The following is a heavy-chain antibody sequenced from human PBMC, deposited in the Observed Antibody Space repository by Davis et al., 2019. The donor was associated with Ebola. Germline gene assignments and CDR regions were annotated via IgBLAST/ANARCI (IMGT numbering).Heavy chain of an antibody. J-gene: IGHJ5*02. CDR3: ARGRNYFDLSAYFRIDP. D-gene: IGHD3-22*01. Sequence: MPGGSLRLSCAASGFTFSGYGMHWVRQPPGKGLEWIGEINHSGSTNYNASLKSRVTISVDTSKNQFSLKLSSLTAADTAVYYCARGRNYFDLSAYFRIDPWGQGTLVTVSS. CDR1: GFTFSGYG. V-gene: IGHV4-34*01. CDR2: INHSGST.